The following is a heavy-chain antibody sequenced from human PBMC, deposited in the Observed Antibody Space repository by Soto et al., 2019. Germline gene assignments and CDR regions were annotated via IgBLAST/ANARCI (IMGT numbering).Heavy chain of an antibody. CDR2: MNPNSGNT. Sequence: QVQLVQSGAEVKKPGASVKVSCKASGYTFTSYDINWVRQATGQGLEWMGWMNPNSGNTGYAQKSKGRVTMTSNTSKSPAYMGVSSLRSEDTAVYYCARRGYSSSWYYYYYYGMDVWGQGTTVTVSS. CDR1: GYTFTSYD. V-gene: IGHV1-8*01. J-gene: IGHJ6*02. D-gene: IGHD6-13*01. CDR3: ARRGYSSSWYYYYYYGMDV.